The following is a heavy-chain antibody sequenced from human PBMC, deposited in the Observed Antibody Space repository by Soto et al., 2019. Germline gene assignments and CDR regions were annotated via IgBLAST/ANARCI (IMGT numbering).Heavy chain of an antibody. CDR2: INHRGST. D-gene: IGHD2-2*02. J-gene: IGHJ6*02. V-gene: IGHV4-34*01. CDR3: AREIYAVPAAISSMDV. CDR1: GGSFSGYY. Sequence: PSDTLSLTCAFYGGSFSGYYWSWIRQPPGKGLEWIGEINHRGSTNYNPSLKSRVTISVDTSKNQSSLKLSSVTAADTAVYYCAREIYAVPAAISSMDVWGQGTTVTVS.